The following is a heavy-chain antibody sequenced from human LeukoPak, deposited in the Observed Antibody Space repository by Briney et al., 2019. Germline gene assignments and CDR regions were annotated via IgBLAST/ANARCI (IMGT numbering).Heavy chain of an antibody. Sequence: SETLSLTCTVSGGSISSYYWSWIRQPAGKGLEWIGRIYTSGSTNYNPSLKSRVTMSVDTSKNQFSLKVTSVTAADTAVYYCARVFRYCSGGSCYSGVEYWGQGTLVTVSS. CDR2: IYTSGST. V-gene: IGHV4-4*07. J-gene: IGHJ4*02. CDR3: ARVFRYCSGGSCYSGVEY. D-gene: IGHD2-15*01. CDR1: GGSISSYY.